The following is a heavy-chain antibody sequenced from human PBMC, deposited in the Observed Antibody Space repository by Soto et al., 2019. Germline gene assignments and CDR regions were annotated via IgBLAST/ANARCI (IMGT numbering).Heavy chain of an antibody. D-gene: IGHD2-21*02. CDR3: ASVYTVVTQFDAFDI. Sequence: QVQLVQSGAEVKKPGSSVKVSCKASGGTFSSYTISWVRQAPGQGLEWMGRIIPILGIANYAQKFQGRVTITADKSTRTAYMELSSLRSEDTAVYYCASVYTVVTQFDAFDIWGQGTMVTVSS. J-gene: IGHJ3*02. CDR2: IIPILGIA. V-gene: IGHV1-69*02. CDR1: GGTFSSYT.